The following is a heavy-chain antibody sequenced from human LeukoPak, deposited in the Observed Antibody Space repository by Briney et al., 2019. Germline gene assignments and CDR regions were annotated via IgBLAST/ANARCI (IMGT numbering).Heavy chain of an antibody. CDR1: GFTFSTYW. CDR3: ARDGATYYYEDGYFDY. V-gene: IGHV3-48*04. CDR2: ISSSGSTI. D-gene: IGHD3-22*01. J-gene: IGHJ4*02. Sequence: GGSLRLSCAGSGFTFSTYWMNWVRQAPGKGLEWVSYISSSGSTIYYADSVKGRFTISRDNAKNSLYLQMNSLRAEDTAVYYCARDGATYYYEDGYFDYWGQGTLVTVSS.